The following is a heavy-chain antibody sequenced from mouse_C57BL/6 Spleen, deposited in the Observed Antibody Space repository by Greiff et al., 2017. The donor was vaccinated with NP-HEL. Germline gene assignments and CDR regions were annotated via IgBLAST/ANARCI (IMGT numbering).Heavy chain of an antibody. D-gene: IGHD1-1*01. V-gene: IGHV1-82*01. CDR3: AREGPYYGSSYAMDY. CDR1: GYAFSSSW. Sequence: VQLQESGPELVKPGASVKISCKASGYAFSSSWMNWVKQRPGKGLEWIGRIYPGDGDTNYNGKFKGKATLTADKSSSTAYMQLSSLTSEDSAVYFCAREGPYYGSSYAMDYWGQGTSVTVSS. J-gene: IGHJ4*01. CDR2: IYPGDGDT.